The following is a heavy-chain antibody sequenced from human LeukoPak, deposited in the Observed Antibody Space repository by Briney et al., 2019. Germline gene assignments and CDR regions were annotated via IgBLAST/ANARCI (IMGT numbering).Heavy chain of an antibody. J-gene: IGHJ5*02. D-gene: IGHD2-15*01. V-gene: IGHV1-18*01. Sequence: GASVKVSCKASGYTFTSYGINWVRQAPGQGLEWMGWISAYNSNTHYAQKFQGRVTMTRDTSISTAYMELRSLRSDDTAVYYCARPRGRYCSGGSCYWFDPWGQGTLVTVSS. CDR1: GYTFTSYG. CDR2: ISAYNSNT. CDR3: ARPRGRYCSGGSCYWFDP.